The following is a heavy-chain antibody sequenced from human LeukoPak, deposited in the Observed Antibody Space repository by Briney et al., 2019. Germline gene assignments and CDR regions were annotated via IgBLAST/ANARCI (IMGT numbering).Heavy chain of an antibody. CDR3: ARDVSGKFDP. D-gene: IGHD2-8*01. CDR1: GGSISSGGYS. J-gene: IGHJ5*02. CDR2: IYYSGST. Sequence: SQTLSLTCAVSGGSISSGGYSWSWIRQPPGKGLEWIGYIYYSGSTNYNPSLKSRVTISVDTSKNQFSLKLSSVTAADTAVYYCARDVSGKFDPWGQGTLVTVSS. V-gene: IGHV4-30-4*07.